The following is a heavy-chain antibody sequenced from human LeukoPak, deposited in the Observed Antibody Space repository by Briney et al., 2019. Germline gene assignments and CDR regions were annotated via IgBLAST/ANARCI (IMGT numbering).Heavy chain of an antibody. Sequence: SETLSLTCTVSGGSISSYYWSWIRQPPGKGLEWIGYIFFSGSTNCNPSLKSRVTLSVDTSKNQFSLKRRSVTAARTAAYYCARHRSGWLQSSFYYWGQGNLVTVSS. D-gene: IGHD5-24*01. V-gene: IGHV4-59*08. CDR1: GGSISSYY. J-gene: IGHJ4*02. CDR2: IFFSGST. CDR3: ARHRSGWLQSSFYY.